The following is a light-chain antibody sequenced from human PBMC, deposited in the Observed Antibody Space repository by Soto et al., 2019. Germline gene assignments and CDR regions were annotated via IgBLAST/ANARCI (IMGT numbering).Light chain of an antibody. CDR3: QQYGSSSYT. CDR1: QSVSSTY. J-gene: IGKJ2*01. Sequence: EIVLTQSPGTLSLSPGERATLSCRASQSVSSTYLAWYQQKPGQAPRLLIYGASIRAAGIPDRFSGSGSGTDFTLTISRLEPEDFAVYYCQQYGSSSYTFGQGTKLEIK. V-gene: IGKV3-20*01. CDR2: GAS.